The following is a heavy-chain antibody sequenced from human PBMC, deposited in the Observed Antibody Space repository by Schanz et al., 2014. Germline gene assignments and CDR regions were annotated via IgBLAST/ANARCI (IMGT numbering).Heavy chain of an antibody. J-gene: IGHJ4*02. CDR1: GYTFTPYW. D-gene: IGHD3-10*01. CDR2: IDPDDSYT. V-gene: IGHV5-10-1*03. Sequence: EVQLVQSGAEVKKPGESLRISCKGAGYTFTPYWISWVRQMPGKGLEWMGRIDPDDSYTNYSPSFQGHVTISVDKSISTAYLQWSSLKASDTAMYYCARHGSGSYYLVGAGYWGQGTLVTVSS. CDR3: ARHGSGSYYLVGAGY.